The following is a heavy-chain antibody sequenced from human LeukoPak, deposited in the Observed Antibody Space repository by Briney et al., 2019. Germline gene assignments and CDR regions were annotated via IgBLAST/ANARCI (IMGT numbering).Heavy chain of an antibody. V-gene: IGHV4-59*08. CDR2: IYYSGST. J-gene: IGHJ4*02. Sequence: SETLSLTCTVSGGSISSYYWSWIRQPPGKGLEWIGYIYYSGSTNYNPSLKSRVTISVDTSKNQFPLKLSSVTAADTAVYYCATGGDSSGWYFDYWGQGTLVTVSS. CDR1: GGSISSYY. CDR3: ATGGDSSGWYFDY. D-gene: IGHD6-19*01.